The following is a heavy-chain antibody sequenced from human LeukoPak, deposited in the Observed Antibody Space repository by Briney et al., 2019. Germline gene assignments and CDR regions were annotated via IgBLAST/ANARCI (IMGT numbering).Heavy chain of an antibody. CDR2: ISSDGSKK. D-gene: IGHD5-12*01. CDR3: AREMGGYPFDY. J-gene: IGHJ4*02. V-gene: IGHV3-30*04. CDR1: GFTFSSYA. Sequence: GGSLRLSCEVSGFTFSSYAMHWVRQAPGKGLEWVAVISSDGSKKDYADSVKGRFTISRDNAKNSLYLQMNSLRAEDTAVYYCAREMGGYPFDYWGQGTLVTVSS.